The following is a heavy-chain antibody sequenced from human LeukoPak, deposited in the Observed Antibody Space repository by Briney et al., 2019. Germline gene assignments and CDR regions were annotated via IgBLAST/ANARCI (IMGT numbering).Heavy chain of an antibody. CDR2: ISTSSSTI. D-gene: IGHD3-3*01. CDR1: GFTFSSYG. V-gene: IGHV3-48*01. Sequence: GGSLRLSCAASGFTFSSYGMSWVRQAPGKGLEWVSYISTSSSTIYYADSVKGRFTISSDNANNSLYLQMNSLRAGDTAVYYCARSLRNAFDIWGQGTMVTVSS. CDR3: ARSLRNAFDI. J-gene: IGHJ3*02.